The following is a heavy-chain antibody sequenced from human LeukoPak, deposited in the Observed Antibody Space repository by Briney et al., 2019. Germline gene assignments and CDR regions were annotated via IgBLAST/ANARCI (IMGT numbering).Heavy chain of an antibody. CDR2: IYYSGST. CDR1: GVSISSSSYY. Sequence: PSETLSLTCTVSGVSISSSSYYWGWIRQPPGKGLEWIGSIYYSGSTYHNPSLKSRVTISVDTSKNQFSLKLSSVTAADTAVYYCARDPRSGRYYYGMDVWGQGTTVTVSS. D-gene: IGHD3-3*01. J-gene: IGHJ6*02. V-gene: IGHV4-39*07. CDR3: ARDPRSGRYYYGMDV.